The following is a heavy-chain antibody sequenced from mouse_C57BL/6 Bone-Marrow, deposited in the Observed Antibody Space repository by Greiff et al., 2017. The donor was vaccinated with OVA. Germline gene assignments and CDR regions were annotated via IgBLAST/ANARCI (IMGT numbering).Heavy chain of an antibody. V-gene: IGHV1-55*01. J-gene: IGHJ1*03. CDR2: IYPGSGST. D-gene: IGHD1-1*01. Sequence: VQLQQPGAELVKPGASVKMSCKASGYTFTSYWITWVKQRPGQGLEWIGDIYPGSGSTNYNEKFKSKATLTVDTSSSTAYMQLSSLTSEDSAVYYCARKDYYGSSLTEDFDVWGTGTTVTVSS. CDR1: GYTFTSYW. CDR3: ARKDYYGSSLTEDFDV.